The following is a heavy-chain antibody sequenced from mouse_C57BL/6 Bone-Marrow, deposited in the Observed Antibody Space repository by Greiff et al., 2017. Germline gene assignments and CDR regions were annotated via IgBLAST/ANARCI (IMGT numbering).Heavy chain of an antibody. CDR2: IDPHSGGT. D-gene: IGHD2-3*01. CDR3: GGWRYDGTAYWFTY. CDR1: GYTFTSYW. Sequence: QVQLQQPGAELVMPGASVKLSCKASGYTFTSYWMHWVKQRPGRGLEWIGRIDPHSGGTKYNEKFKSKATLTVDEPSSTSYMQLSSLTSEDSAVYYGGGWRYDGTAYWFTYRGQRALVT. J-gene: IGHJ3*01. V-gene: IGHV1-72*01.